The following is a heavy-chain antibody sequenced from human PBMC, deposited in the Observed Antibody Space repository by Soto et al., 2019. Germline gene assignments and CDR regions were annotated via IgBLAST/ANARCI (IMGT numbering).Heavy chain of an antibody. J-gene: IGHJ4*02. V-gene: IGHV3-72*01. Sequence: EVQLVESGGGLVQPGRSLRLSCAASGFTLSDHYMDWVRQAPGKGLEWVGRTKHKGEEYTTEYAASVKGRFTISRDDSKKTLYLQVNSIKTEDTAVYYCVCFISGVVHWGQGTLVTVSS. CDR1: GFTLSDHY. D-gene: IGHD3-3*01. CDR2: TKHKGEEYTT. CDR3: VCFISGVVH.